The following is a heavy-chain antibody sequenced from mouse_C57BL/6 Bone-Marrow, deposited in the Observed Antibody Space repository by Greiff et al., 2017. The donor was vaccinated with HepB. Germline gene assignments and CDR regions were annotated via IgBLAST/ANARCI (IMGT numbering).Heavy chain of an antibody. CDR2: INSDGGST. V-gene: IGHV5-2*01. D-gene: IGHD1-1*01. CDR1: EYEFPSHD. J-gene: IGHJ1*03. CDR3: ARRYYGSTHWYFDV. Sequence: EVKLVESGGGLVQPGESLKLSCESNEYEFPSHDMSWVRKTPEKRLELVAAINSDGGSTYYPDSVKGRFTISRDNAKNTLYLQMSSLRSEDTALYYCARRYYGSTHWYFDVWGTGTTVTVSS.